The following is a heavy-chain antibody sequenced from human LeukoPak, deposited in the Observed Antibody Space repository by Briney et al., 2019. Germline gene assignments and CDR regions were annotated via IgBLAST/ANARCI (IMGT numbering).Heavy chain of an antibody. V-gene: IGHV1-46*01. D-gene: IGHD6-13*01. CDR2: INPSGGST. CDR3: ARAGVAAAGMD. Sequence: GASVKVSCKASGYTFTSYYMHWVRQAPGQGLEWMGIINPSGGSTSYAQKFQGRVTMTRNTSISTAYMELSSLRSEDTAVYYCARAGVAAAGMDWGQGTLVTVSS. CDR1: GYTFTSYY. J-gene: IGHJ4*02.